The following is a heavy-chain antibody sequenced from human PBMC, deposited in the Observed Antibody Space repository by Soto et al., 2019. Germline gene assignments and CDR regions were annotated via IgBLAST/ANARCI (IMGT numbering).Heavy chain of an antibody. CDR2: IYSGGST. CDR1: GFTVSSNY. Sequence: GSLRLSCAASGFTVSSNYMSWVRQAPGKGLEWVSVIYSGGSTYYADSVKGRFTISRDNSKNTLYLQMNSLRAEDTAVYYCARDRVSSSIAARYYYYYMDVWGKGTTVTVSS. CDR3: ARDRVSSSIAARYYYYYMDV. V-gene: IGHV3-66*01. J-gene: IGHJ6*03. D-gene: IGHD6-6*01.